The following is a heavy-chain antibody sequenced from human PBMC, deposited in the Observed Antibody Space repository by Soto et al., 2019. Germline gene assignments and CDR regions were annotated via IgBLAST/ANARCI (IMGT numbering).Heavy chain of an antibody. Sequence: QVQLQESGPGLVKPSGTLSLTCAVAGGSISDNWWSWVRQAPGKGLEWIGEIYHSGTTYYNPSLKGRVSILVDKSASQISLTLSSVTAADTDVYYCARDVAVPRTRGFDYWGQGALVAVSS. CDR1: GGSISDNW. V-gene: IGHV4-4*02. D-gene: IGHD2-15*01. CDR3: ARDVAVPRTRGFDY. CDR2: IYHSGTT. J-gene: IGHJ4*02.